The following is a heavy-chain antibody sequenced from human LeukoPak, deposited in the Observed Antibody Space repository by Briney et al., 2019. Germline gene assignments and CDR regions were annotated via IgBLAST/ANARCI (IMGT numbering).Heavy chain of an antibody. J-gene: IGHJ6*03. CDR3: ARGLVPEGHHYYYYMDV. D-gene: IGHD3-9*01. Sequence: SQTLSLTCAISGDSVSSNSATWNWIRQSPSRGLEWLGRTYYRSKWYSDYAVSVKSRITINSDTSKNTFSLQLNSVTPEDTAVYYCARGLVPEGHHYYYYMDVWGKGTTVTVSS. CDR2: TYYRSKWYS. CDR1: GDSVSSNSAT. V-gene: IGHV6-1*01.